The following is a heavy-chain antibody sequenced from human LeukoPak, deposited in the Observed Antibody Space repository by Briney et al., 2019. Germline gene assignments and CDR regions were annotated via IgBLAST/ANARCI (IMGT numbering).Heavy chain of an antibody. CDR1: GGSISSGSYY. D-gene: IGHD6-6*01. CDR3: ARHSRIAARNWFDP. J-gene: IGHJ5*02. Sequence: SETLSLTCTVSGGSISSGSYYWSWIRQPAGKGLEWIGRIYTSGSTNYNPSLKSRVTISVDTSKNQFSLKLSSVTAADTAVYYCARHSRIAARNWFDPWGQGTLVTVSS. V-gene: IGHV4-61*02. CDR2: IYTSGST.